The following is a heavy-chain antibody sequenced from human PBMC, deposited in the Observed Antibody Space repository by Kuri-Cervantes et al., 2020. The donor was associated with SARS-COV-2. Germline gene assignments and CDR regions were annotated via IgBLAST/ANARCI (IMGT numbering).Heavy chain of an antibody. CDR2: IYTSVST. D-gene: IGHD2-2*01. J-gene: IGHJ5*02. V-gene: IGHV4-4*07. Sequence: GSLRLSCTVSGCSISSYCWSWVRQPAGKGLEWIGRIYTSVSTNYNPSLKSRVTMSVDTSKNQFSLKLSAVTAADTAVYYSAKDIGVVPAASTLAWFDPWGQGTRVTVSS. CDR3: AKDIGVVPAASTLAWFDP. CDR1: GCSISSYC.